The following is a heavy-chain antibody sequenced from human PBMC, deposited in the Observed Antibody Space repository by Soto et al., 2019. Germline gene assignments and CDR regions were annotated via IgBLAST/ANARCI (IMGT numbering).Heavy chain of an antibody. D-gene: IGHD3-22*01. CDR2: INPSGGST. J-gene: IGHJ3*02. CDR1: GYTFTSYY. V-gene: IGHV1-46*01. Sequence: ASVKVSCKASGYTFTSYYMHWVRQAPGQGLEWMGIINPSGGSTSYAQKFQGRVTMTRDTSTSTVYMELSSLRSEDTAVYYCERDLAGSQTYYYDFPTDPGAFDIWGQGTMVTVSS. CDR3: ERDLAGSQTYYYDFPTDPGAFDI.